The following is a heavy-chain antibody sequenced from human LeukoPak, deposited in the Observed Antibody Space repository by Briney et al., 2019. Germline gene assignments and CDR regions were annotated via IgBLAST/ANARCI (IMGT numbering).Heavy chain of an antibody. D-gene: IGHD6-19*01. Sequence: GGSLRLSCAASGFTFDDYAMHWVRQAPGKGLEWVSGINWNGGSTGYADSVKGRFTISRDNAKNSLYLQMNSLRAEDTALYYCARDLEYSSGWHFDYWGQGTLVTVSS. V-gene: IGHV3-20*04. CDR1: GFTFDDYA. J-gene: IGHJ4*02. CDR2: INWNGGST. CDR3: ARDLEYSSGWHFDY.